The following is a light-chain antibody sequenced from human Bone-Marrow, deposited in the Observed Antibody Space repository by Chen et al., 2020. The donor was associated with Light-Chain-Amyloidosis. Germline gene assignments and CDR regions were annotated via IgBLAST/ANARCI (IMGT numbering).Light chain of an antibody. Sequence: SYELTQPPSVSVSPGQTARITCSGDDLPTKYAYWYQQKPRQAPVLVIHRDTERPSGISERFSVCSSGTTATLTISGGQAEDEADYHCQSADSSGTYEVIFGGGTGLTVL. CDR3: QSADSSGTYEVI. CDR2: RDT. J-gene: IGLJ2*01. CDR1: DLPTKY. V-gene: IGLV3-25*03.